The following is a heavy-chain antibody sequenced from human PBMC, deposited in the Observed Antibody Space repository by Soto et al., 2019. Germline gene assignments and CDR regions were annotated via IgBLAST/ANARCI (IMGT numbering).Heavy chain of an antibody. CDR2: INPNRGAT. CDR3: ARGHQVLPGRPVDH. CDR1: GCTFTGHY. D-gene: IGHD6-6*01. V-gene: IGHV1-2*02. J-gene: IGHJ4*02. Sequence: GASVKVSCKASGCTFTGHYLHWVRQAPRQGPEWMGWINPNRGATTYAQKFQGRLTLTRDTSMSTAYMELRSLTSNDTAVYYCARGHQVLPGRPVDHWGQGTLVTVSS.